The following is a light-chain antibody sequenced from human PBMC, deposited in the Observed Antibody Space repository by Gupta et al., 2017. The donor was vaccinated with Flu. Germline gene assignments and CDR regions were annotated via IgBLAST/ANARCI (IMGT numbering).Light chain of an antibody. J-gene: IGLJ3*02. CDR1: SGHSSYA. V-gene: IGLV4-69*01. CDR3: QTWGTGIRWV. Sequence: LVLTQSPSASASLGASVKLTCTLSSGHSSYALAWHQQQPEKGPRYLMKLNSDGSHSKGDGIPDRFAGSSSGAERYLTISSLQSEDGADYYCQTWGTGIRWVFGGGTKLTVL. CDR2: LNSDGSH.